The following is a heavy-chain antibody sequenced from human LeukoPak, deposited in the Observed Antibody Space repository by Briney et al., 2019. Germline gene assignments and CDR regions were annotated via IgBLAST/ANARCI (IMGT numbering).Heavy chain of an antibody. V-gene: IGHV4-59*01. J-gene: IGHJ4*02. CDR3: ARGGDILTGYPEDFDY. D-gene: IGHD3-9*01. CDR2: IYYSGST. CDR1: GGSISSYY. Sequence: SETLSLTCTVSGGSISSYYWSWIRQPPGKGLEWIGYIYYSGSTNYNPSLKSRVTISVDTFKNQFSLKLSSVTAADTAVYYCARGGDILTGYPEDFDYWGQGTLVTVSS.